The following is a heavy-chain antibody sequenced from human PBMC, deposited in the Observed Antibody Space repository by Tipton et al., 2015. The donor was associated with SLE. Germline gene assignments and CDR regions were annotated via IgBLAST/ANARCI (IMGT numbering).Heavy chain of an antibody. Sequence: TLSLTCTVSGGSISSDDYYWTWIRQHPGKGLEWIGHMSYSGSTYYNPSLKSRITISVDTSKNHFSLRINSVTAADTAVYYCTRVVAVAATHYYAMDVWGQGTTVTVS. D-gene: IGHD2-15*01. CDR2: MSYSGST. V-gene: IGHV4-31*03. J-gene: IGHJ6*02. CDR1: GGSISSDDYY. CDR3: TRVVAVAATHYYAMDV.